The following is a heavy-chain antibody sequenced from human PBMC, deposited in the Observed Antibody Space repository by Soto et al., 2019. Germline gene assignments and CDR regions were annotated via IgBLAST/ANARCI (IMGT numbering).Heavy chain of an antibody. CDR1: GGSFSGYY. CDR3: ARVLRSTRYNSTFDP. V-gene: IGHV4-34*09. J-gene: IGHJ5*02. CDR2: INHSGST. D-gene: IGHD2-2*01. Sequence: SETLSLTCAVYGGSFSGYYWSWIRQPPGKGLEWIGEINHSGSTNYNPSLKSRVTISLDTSKNQFSLKLSSVTAADTAVYYCARVLRSTRYNSTFDPWGQGTLVTVSS.